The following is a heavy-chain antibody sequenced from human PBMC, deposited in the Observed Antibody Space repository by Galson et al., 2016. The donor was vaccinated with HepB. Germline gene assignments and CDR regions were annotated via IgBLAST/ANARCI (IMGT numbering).Heavy chain of an antibody. J-gene: IGHJ4*02. V-gene: IGHV3-33*03. CDR3: AKDLDGYTYGYSYSDH. Sequence: SLRLSCAASGFPFSTYGMHWVRQAPGKGLEWVAVIWYDGSNQYYADSVKGRFTISGDKSKNTLYLQMNSLRGEDTAVYYCAKDLDGYTYGYSYSDHWGQGTLVTVSS. CDR2: IWYDGSNQ. D-gene: IGHD5-18*01. CDR1: GFPFSTYG.